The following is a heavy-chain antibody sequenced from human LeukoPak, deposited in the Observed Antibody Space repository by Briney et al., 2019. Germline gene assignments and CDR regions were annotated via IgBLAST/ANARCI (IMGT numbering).Heavy chain of an antibody. CDR1: GFTFSDYY. V-gene: IGHV3-49*04. J-gene: IGHJ6*03. CDR3: TGGKRATYYMDV. CDR2: IRSKAYGGTT. Sequence: PGGSLRLSCAASGFTFSDYYMSWVRQAPGKGLEWVGFIRSKAYGGTTEYAASVKGRFTISRDDSKSIAYLQMNSLKTEDTAVYYCTGGKRATYYMDVWGKGTTVTISS.